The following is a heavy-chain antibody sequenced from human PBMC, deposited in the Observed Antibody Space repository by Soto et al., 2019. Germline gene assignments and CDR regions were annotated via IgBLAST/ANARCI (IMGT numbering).Heavy chain of an antibody. CDR1: GFSLSTSGVG. V-gene: IGHV2-5*02. J-gene: IGHJ4*02. Sequence: QITLKESGPTLVKPTQTLTLTCTFSGFSLSTSGVGVGWIRQPPGKALEWLALIYWDDDKRYSPSLKSRLTITKDTSKNPVVLTMTNMDPVDTAPYYCAHRPSYCSGGSCYSGFDYLGQGTLVTVSS. CDR3: AHRPSYCSGGSCYSGFDY. CDR2: IYWDDDK. D-gene: IGHD2-15*01.